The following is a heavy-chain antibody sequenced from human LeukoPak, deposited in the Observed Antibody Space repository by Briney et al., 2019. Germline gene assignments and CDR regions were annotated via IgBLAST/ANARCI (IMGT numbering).Heavy chain of an antibody. V-gene: IGHV4-59*01. Sequence: SETLSLTCTVSGGSISSYYWSWIRQPPGKGLEWIGYIYYSGSTNYNPSLKSRVTIPVDTSKNQFSLKLSSVTAADTAVYYCAGRPAHYYYYMDVWGKGTTVTVSS. CDR3: AGRPAHYYYYMDV. CDR1: GGSISSYY. CDR2: IYYSGST. J-gene: IGHJ6*03.